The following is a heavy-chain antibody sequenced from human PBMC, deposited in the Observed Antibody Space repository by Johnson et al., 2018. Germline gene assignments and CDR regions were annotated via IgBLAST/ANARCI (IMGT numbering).Heavy chain of an antibody. J-gene: IGHJ6*02. V-gene: IGHV3-11*01. Sequence: QVQLRESGPGLVKPSETLSLTCTVSSGSIRSYYWSWIRQAPGKGLEWVSYIRGSGRTIYYTDTVKGRFTISRDKAKNALYLQRNSLRAEDTAVYYCAGDGGRNAFYYYGMDGWGQGTTVTVSS. D-gene: IGHD3-10*01. CDR1: SGSIRSYY. CDR3: AGDGGRNAFYYYGMDG. CDR2: IRGSGRTI.